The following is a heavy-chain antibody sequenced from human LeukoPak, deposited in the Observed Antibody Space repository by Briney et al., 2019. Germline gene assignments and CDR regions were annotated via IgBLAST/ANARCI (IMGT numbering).Heavy chain of an antibody. CDR2: ISYDGSNK. Sequence: GRSLRLSCAASGFTFSSYGMHWVRQAPGKGLEWVAVISYDGSNKYYADSVKGRFTISRDNAKDSLYLQMNSLRAEDTAVYYCARDGPWGAFDYWGQGTLVTVSS. D-gene: IGHD1-26*01. CDR1: GFTFSSYG. CDR3: ARDGPWGAFDY. V-gene: IGHV3-30*03. J-gene: IGHJ4*02.